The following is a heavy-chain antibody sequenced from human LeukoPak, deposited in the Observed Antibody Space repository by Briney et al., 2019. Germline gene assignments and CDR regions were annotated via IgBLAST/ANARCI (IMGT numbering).Heavy chain of an antibody. CDR1: GFTVSSNY. CDR3: ARDGKGAYISSFDY. J-gene: IGHJ4*02. CDR2: ISSSSSYI. Sequence: PGGSLRLSCAASGFTVSSNYMSWVRQAPGKGLEWVSSISSSSSYIYYADSVKGRFTISRDNAKNSLYLQMNSLRAEDTAVYYCARDGKGAYISSFDYWGQGTLVTVSS. D-gene: IGHD6-6*01. V-gene: IGHV3-21*06.